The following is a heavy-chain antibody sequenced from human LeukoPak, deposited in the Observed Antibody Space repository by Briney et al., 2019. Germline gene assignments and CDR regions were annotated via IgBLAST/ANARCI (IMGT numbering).Heavy chain of an antibody. CDR1: GGSISSYY. J-gene: IGHJ6*03. Sequence: SETLSLTCTVSGGSISSYYYSWIRQPAGKGLEWIGRINTSGGTNYNPSLKSRVTISADKSKKQFSLRLTSVTAADTAVYYCAREGSGSYLGYYYYMEVWGTGTTVTVSS. CDR2: INTSGGT. CDR3: AREGSGSYLGYYYYMEV. V-gene: IGHV4-4*07. D-gene: IGHD3-10*01.